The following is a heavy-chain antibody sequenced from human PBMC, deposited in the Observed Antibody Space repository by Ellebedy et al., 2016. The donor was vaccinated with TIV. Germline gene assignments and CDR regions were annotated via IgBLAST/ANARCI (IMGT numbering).Heavy chain of an antibody. CDR1: GASISSYY. V-gene: IGHV4-59*08. Sequence: MPSETLSLTCTVSGASISSYYWSWIRQPPGKGLEWIGYIYYNENTNYNPSLKSRVTISVDTSKNQFSLNLNSVTAADTAVYFCASTPFSAGSGYHPHDYWGQGTLVTVSS. J-gene: IGHJ4*02. CDR2: IYYNENT. D-gene: IGHD5-12*01. CDR3: ASTPFSAGSGYHPHDY.